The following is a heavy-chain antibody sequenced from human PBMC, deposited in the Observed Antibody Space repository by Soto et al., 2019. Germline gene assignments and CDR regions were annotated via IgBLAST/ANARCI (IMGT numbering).Heavy chain of an antibody. J-gene: IGHJ4*02. CDR2: ISWDGGST. D-gene: IGHD3-22*01. CDR3: AKAKNYYDSSGYFDY. V-gene: IGHV3-43*01. CDR1: GFTFDDYT. Sequence: EVQLVESGGVVVQPGGSLRLSCAASGFTFDDYTMHWVRQVPGKGLEWVSLISWDGGSTYYADSVKGRFTISRDNSKNSLYLQMNSLRTEDTALYYCAKAKNYYDSSGYFDYWGQGTLVTVSS.